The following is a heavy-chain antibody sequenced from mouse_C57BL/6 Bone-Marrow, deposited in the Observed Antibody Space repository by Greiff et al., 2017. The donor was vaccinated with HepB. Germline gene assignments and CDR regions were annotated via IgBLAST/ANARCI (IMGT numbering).Heavy chain of an antibody. CDR2: SRNKANDYTT. D-gene: IGHD2-10*02. CDR1: GFTFSYFY. V-gene: IGHV7-1*01. CDR3: ARDAGGLVWPFDY. J-gene: IGHJ2*01. Sequence: EVQGVESGGGLVQSGRSLRLSCATSGFTFSYFYMEWVRQAPGKGLEWIAASRNKANDYTTEYSAYVKGRFIVSRDTSPSILYLQMNALRADDTAIYYCARDAGGLVWPFDYCGQGTTLTVSS.